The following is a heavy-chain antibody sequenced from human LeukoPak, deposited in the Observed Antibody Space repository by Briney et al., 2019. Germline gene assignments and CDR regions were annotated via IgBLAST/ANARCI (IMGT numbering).Heavy chain of an antibody. D-gene: IGHD5-18*01. V-gene: IGHV3-73*01. J-gene: IGHJ5*02. CDR1: GFTSSGSA. Sequence: SGGSLRLSCAASGFTSSGSATHWGRQASGKGLEWVGRIESKGNNYATAYAASVEGRFTISRDDSRNMAYLQIHSLKTEDTAVYYCAILVYRTSYVPFDLWGQGTLVTVSS. CDR3: AILVYRTSYVPFDL. CDR2: IESKGNNYAT.